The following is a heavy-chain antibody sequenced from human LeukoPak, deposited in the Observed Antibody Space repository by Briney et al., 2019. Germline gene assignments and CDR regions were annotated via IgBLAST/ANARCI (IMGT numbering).Heavy chain of an antibody. Sequence: SETLSLTCTVSGYSISSGYYWGWIRQPPGKGLEWIGSIYHSGSTYYNPSLKSRVTISVDTSKNQFSLKLSSVTAADTAVYYCARGPNYYGSGSYYNLFYYYYYMDVWGKGTTVTVSS. CDR3: ARGPNYYGSGSYYNLFYYYYYMDV. D-gene: IGHD3-10*01. CDR1: GYSISSGYY. J-gene: IGHJ6*03. V-gene: IGHV4-38-2*02. CDR2: IYHSGST.